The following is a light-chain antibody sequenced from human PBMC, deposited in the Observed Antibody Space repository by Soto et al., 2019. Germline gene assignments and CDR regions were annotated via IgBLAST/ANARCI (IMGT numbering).Light chain of an antibody. CDR2: LNSDDRH. CDR1: SGHSTYA. CDR3: QTWGTGIVV. V-gene: IGLV4-69*01. J-gene: IGLJ2*01. Sequence: QPVLTQSPSASASLGASVKLTCTLSSGHSTYAIAWHQQQPEKGPRYLMKLNSDDRHSKGDGIPDRFSGSSSGAERYLTISSLQSEDEADYYCQTWGTGIVVFGGGTELTVL.